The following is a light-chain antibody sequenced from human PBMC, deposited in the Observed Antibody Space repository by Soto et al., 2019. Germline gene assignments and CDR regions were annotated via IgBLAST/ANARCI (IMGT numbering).Light chain of an antibody. CDR3: QQLNSYPRP. V-gene: IGKV1-9*01. CDR2: AAS. CDR1: QGISSY. Sequence: QLTQSPSFLSASVGDRVTITCRASQGISSYLAWYQQKPRKAPKLLIYAASTLQSGVPSRFSGSGSGTEFTLTISSLQPEDFATYYCQQLNSYPRPFGQGTKLEIK. J-gene: IGKJ2*01.